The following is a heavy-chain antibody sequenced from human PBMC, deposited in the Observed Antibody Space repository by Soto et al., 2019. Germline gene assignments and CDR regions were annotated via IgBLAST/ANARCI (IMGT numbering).Heavy chain of an antibody. CDR2: IGPESGAT. V-gene: IGHV1-2*02. J-gene: IGHJ4*02. Sequence: ASVKVSCKASGYTFTGHYIHWVRQAPEQGPEWMGEIGPESGATRYAQKFQGRVTMTRDMSLTTVYMELNNLSPDDTAVYYCGRGRSGQIVVFYWGQGTPVTVSS. D-gene: IGHD1-26*01. CDR1: GYTFTGHY. CDR3: GRGRSGQIVVFY.